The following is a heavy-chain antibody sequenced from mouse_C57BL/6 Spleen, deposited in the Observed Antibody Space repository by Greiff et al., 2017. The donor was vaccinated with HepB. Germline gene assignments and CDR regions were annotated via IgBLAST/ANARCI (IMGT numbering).Heavy chain of an antibody. D-gene: IGHD2-5*01. Sequence: QVQLQQSGAELVKPGASVKISCKASGYAFSSYWMNWVKQRPGKGLEWIGQIYPGDGDTNYNGKFKGKATLTADKSSSTAYMQLSSLTSEDSAVYCWARRGYSNYDAMDYWGQRTSVTVSS. CDR1: GYAFSSYW. CDR2: IYPGDGDT. CDR3: ARRGYSNYDAMDY. J-gene: IGHJ4*01. V-gene: IGHV1-80*01.